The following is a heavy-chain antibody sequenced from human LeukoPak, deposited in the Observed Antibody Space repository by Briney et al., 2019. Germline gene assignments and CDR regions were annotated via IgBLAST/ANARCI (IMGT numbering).Heavy chain of an antibody. J-gene: IGHJ4*02. CDR2: INPSGGST. D-gene: IGHD3-16*01. CDR3: ARSDQLGYFDY. Sequence: ASVKASCKASGYTFTSYYMHWVRQAPGQGLEWMGIINPSGGSTSYAQKFQGRVTMTRDTSTSTVYMELSSLRSEDTAVYYCARSDQLGYFDYWGQGTLVTVSS. V-gene: IGHV1-46*01. CDR1: GYTFTSYY.